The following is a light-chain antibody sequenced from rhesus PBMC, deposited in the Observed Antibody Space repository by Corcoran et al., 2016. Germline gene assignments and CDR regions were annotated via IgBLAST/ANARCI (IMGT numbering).Light chain of an antibody. CDR3: QQGNSNPWT. CDR1: QGISSY. V-gene: IGKV1-32*02. Sequence: DIQMSQSPSSLSASVGDRVTITCRASQGISSYLNWYQQKPGKAPKLLIYYANSLASGVPSRCSGSGSGTEFTLTISSLQPEDFATYYCQQGNSNPWTFGQGTKVEIK. CDR2: YAN. J-gene: IGKJ1*01.